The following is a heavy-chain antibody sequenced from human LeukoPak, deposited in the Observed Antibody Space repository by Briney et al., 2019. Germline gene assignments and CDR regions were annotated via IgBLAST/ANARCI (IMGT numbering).Heavy chain of an antibody. CDR1: GFTFSSYS. CDR3: ARDYYDFWSGYYTGFDY. CDR2: ISSSSSYI. V-gene: IGHV3-21*01. D-gene: IGHD3-3*01. J-gene: IGHJ4*02. Sequence: GGSLRLSCAAPGFTFSSYSMNWVRQAPGKGLEWVSSISSSSSYIYYADSVKGRFTTSRDNAKNSLYLQMNSLRAEDTAVYYCARDYYDFWSGYYTGFDYWGQGTLVTVSS.